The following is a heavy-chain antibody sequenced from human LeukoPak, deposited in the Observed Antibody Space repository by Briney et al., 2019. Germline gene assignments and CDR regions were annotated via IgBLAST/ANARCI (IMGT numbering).Heavy chain of an antibody. D-gene: IGHD3-9*01. CDR1: GFTFSSYA. CDR2: ISGSGGST. J-gene: IGHJ4*02. Sequence: GGSLRLSCAASGFTFSSYAMSWVRQAPGKGLEWVSAISGSGGSTYYADSVKGRFTISRDNSKNTLYLQMNSLRAEDTAVYYCAKSSYDILTGPLYYFDYWGQGTLVTVSS. CDR3: AKSSYDILTGPLYYFDY. V-gene: IGHV3-23*01.